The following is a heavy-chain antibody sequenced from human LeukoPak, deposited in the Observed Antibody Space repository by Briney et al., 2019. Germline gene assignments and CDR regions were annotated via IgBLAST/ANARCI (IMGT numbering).Heavy chain of an antibody. V-gene: IGHV1-24*01. Sequence: ASVKVSCKVSGYTLTELSMHWVRQAPGKGLEWMGGFAPEHGKTIYAQKFQGRVTMTEDTSTDTAYMELSSLRSEDTAVYYCATLGVSLPPSWLAPWAQGPWATVPS. CDR3: ATLGVSLPPSWLAP. D-gene: IGHD2-15*01. J-gene: IGHJ5*02. CDR2: FAPEHGKT. CDR1: GYTLTELS.